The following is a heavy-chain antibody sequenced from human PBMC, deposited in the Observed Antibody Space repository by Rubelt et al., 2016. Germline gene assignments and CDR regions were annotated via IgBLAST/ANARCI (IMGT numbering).Heavy chain of an antibody. J-gene: IGHJ4*02. CDR2: IFSNDEK. Sequence: QVTLKESGPVLVKPTETLTLTCTVSGFSLSNARMGVSWIRQPPGKALEWLAHIFSNDEKSYSTSLKSRLTISKDTSKSQVVLTMTNMDPVDTATYYCARELYSSGWRQRYYFDYWGQGTLVTVSS. V-gene: IGHV2-26*01. CDR1: GFSLSNARMG. CDR3: ARELYSSGWRQRYYFDY. D-gene: IGHD6-19*01.